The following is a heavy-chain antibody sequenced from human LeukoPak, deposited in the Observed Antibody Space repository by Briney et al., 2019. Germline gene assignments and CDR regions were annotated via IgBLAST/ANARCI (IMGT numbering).Heavy chain of an antibody. V-gene: IGHV4-61*02. D-gene: IGHD5/OR15-5a*01. Sequence: PSETLSLTCTVSGGSISSGSYYWSWIRQPAGKGLEWIGRIYTSGSTNYNPSLKSRVTISVDTSKNQFSLKLSSVTAADTAVYYCATYSVTGAWAEYFLHWGQGTLVTVSS. CDR3: ATYSVTGAWAEYFLH. CDR1: GGSISSGSYY. CDR2: IYTSGST. J-gene: IGHJ1*01.